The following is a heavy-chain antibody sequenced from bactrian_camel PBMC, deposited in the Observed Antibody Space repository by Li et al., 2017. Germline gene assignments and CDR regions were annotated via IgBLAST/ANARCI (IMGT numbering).Heavy chain of an antibody. CDR2: ISYGGSRT. CDR1: GYTSGTYC. Sequence: HVQLVESGGGSVQAGGSLRLSCTASGYTSGTYCMGWFRQAPGKEREGVSCISYGGSRTSYADSVKGRFTISRDNAKTTVSLQMNSLKPEDTATYYCKAEDKYQLRGFCPPLWGQGTQVTV. V-gene: IGHV3S60*01. CDR3: KAEDKYQLRGFCPPL. J-gene: IGHJ4*01.